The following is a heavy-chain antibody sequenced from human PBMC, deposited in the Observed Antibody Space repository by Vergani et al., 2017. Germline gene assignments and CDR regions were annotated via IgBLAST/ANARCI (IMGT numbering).Heavy chain of an antibody. CDR2: IWYDGSNK. J-gene: IGHJ4*02. CDR1: GFTFSSYG. D-gene: IGHD4-23*01. V-gene: IGHV3-33*06. Sequence: QVQLVESGGGVVQPGRSLRLSCAASGFTFSSYGMHWVRQAPGKGLEWVAVIWYDGSNKYYADSVKGRFTISRDNSKNTLYLQMNSLRAEDTAVYYCAKVVAATVVTDYWGQGTLVTVSS. CDR3: AKVVAATVVTDY.